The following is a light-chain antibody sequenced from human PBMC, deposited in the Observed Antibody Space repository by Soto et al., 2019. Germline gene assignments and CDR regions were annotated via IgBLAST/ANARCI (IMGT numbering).Light chain of an antibody. CDR1: SSDVGGYNY. CDR3: SSYTSSSTYVL. V-gene: IGLV2-14*01. CDR2: EVS. Sequence: QSALTQPASVSGSPGQSITISCTGTSSDVGGYNYVSWFQQEPGKAPKLMIYEVSNRPSGVSNRFSGSKSGNTASLTISGLQADDEADYYCSSYTSSSTYVLFGGGTKVTVL. J-gene: IGLJ2*01.